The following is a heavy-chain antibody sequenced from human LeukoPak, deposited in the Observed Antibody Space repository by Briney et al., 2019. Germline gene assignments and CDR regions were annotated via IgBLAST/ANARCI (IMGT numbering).Heavy chain of an antibody. Sequence: PGGSLRLSCAASGFTVSSNYMSWVRQAPGKGLQWVSVIYSGGSTYYADSVKGRFTISRDNSKNTLYLQMNSLRAEDTAVYYCASRGGDNCSSTSCYVWYFDYWGQGTLVTVSS. J-gene: IGHJ4*02. CDR3: ASRGGDNCSSTSCYVWYFDY. V-gene: IGHV3-53*05. CDR2: IYSGGST. D-gene: IGHD2-2*01. CDR1: GFTVSSNY.